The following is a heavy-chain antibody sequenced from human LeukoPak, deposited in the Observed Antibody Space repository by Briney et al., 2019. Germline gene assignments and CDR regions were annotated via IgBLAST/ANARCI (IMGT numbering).Heavy chain of an antibody. J-gene: IGHJ3*02. CDR2: IYPGDSDT. Sequence: PGESLKISCEGSGYSFTSYWIGWVRQMPGKGLEWMGIIYPGDSDTRYSPSFQGQVTISADKSISTAYLQWSSLKASDPAMYYCARPTAEGRGAFDIWGQGTMVTVSS. CDR1: GYSFTSYW. D-gene: IGHD1-14*01. CDR3: ARPTAEGRGAFDI. V-gene: IGHV5-51*01.